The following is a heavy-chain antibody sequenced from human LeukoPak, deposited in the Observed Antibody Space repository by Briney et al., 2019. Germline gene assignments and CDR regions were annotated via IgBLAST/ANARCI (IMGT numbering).Heavy chain of an antibody. Sequence: GASVKVSCKVSGYTLTELSMHWVRQAPGKGLEWMGGFDPEDGETIYAQNFQGRVTMTEDTDTAYMELNSLRAEDTAVYYCAKGPYYYDSSAYHYGAFDIWGQGTMVTVSS. V-gene: IGHV1-24*01. D-gene: IGHD3-22*01. CDR1: GYTLTELS. CDR2: FDPEDGET. J-gene: IGHJ3*02. CDR3: AKGPYYYDSSAYHYGAFDI.